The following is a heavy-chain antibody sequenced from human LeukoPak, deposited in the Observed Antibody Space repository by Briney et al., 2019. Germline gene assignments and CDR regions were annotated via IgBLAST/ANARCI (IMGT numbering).Heavy chain of an antibody. Sequence: GGSLRLSCAASGFTFSSYAMHWVRQAPGKVLEWVAVISYDGSNKYYADSVKGRFTISRDNSKNTLYLQMNSLRAEDTAVYYCARGQVYSSSWYPLDYYFDYRGQGTLVTVSS. D-gene: IGHD6-13*01. CDR3: ARGQVYSSSWYPLDYYFDY. V-gene: IGHV3-30-3*01. CDR1: GFTFSSYA. CDR2: ISYDGSNK. J-gene: IGHJ4*02.